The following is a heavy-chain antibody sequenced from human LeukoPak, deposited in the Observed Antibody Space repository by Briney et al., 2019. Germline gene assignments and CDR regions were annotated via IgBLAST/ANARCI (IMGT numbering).Heavy chain of an antibody. CDR2: MNPNSGNT. Sequence: GASVKVSCKASGYTFTSYDINWVRQATGQGLEWMGWMNPNSGNTGYAQKFQGRVTMTRSTSISTAYMELSSLRSEDTAVYYCARGAYYYYYYGMDVWGQGTTVTVSS. CDR3: ARGAYYYYYYGMDV. V-gene: IGHV1-8*01. CDR1: GYTFTSYD. J-gene: IGHJ6*02.